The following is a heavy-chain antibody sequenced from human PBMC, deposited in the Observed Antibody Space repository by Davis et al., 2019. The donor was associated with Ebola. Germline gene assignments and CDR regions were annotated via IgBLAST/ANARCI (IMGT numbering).Heavy chain of an antibody. CDR2: ISDSGGDT. CDR3: ARRCSDNSAFYRYFDY. CDR1: GFIFSKFA. V-gene: IGHV3-23*01. J-gene: IGHJ4*02. D-gene: IGHD3-22*01. Sequence: GALRLSCAASGFIFSKFAMSWVRQAPRKGLEWVSAISDSGGDTFYADSVKGRFTVSRDNSKNSLYLQMNSLRAEDTAVYYCARRCSDNSAFYRYFDYRGQGTLVTVSS.